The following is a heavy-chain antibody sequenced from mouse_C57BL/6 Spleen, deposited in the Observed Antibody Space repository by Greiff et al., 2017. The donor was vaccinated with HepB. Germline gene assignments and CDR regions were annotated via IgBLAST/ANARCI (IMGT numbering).Heavy chain of an antibody. V-gene: IGHV1-72*01. CDR2: IDPNSGGT. Sequence: QVQLQQPGAELVKPGASVKLSCKASGYTFTSYWMHWVKQRPGRGLEWIGRIDPNSGGTKYNEKFKSKATLTVDKPSSTSYMQLSSLTSEDSAVYYCARRGRPYDYDGGYAMDYWGQGTSVTVSS. D-gene: IGHD2-4*01. CDR1: GYTFTSYW. CDR3: ARRGRPYDYDGGYAMDY. J-gene: IGHJ4*01.